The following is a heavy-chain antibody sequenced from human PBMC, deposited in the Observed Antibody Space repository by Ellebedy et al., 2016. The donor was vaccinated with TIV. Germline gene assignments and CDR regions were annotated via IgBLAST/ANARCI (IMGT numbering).Heavy chain of an antibody. CDR1: GFTLENAW. J-gene: IGHJ6*02. Sequence: GESLKISCEASGFTLENAWMSWVRQAPGKGLEWVGRIKSNGDGGTTDYDAPVKGRFTGSRDDSKNSLFLHMRSLMTEDTGVYYCTTGLGGYQHKFGLYGMDVWGQGTTVTVSS. CDR2: IKSNGDGGTT. D-gene: IGHD5-12*01. CDR3: TTGLGGYQHKFGLYGMDV. V-gene: IGHV3-15*01.